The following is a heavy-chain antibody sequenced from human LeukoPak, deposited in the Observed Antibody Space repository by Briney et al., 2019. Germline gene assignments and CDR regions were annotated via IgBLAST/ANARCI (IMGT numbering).Heavy chain of an antibody. D-gene: IGHD6-13*01. Sequence: PGRSLRLSCAASGFTFSSYAMHWVRQAPGKGLEWVAVISYDGSNKYYADSVKGRFTISRDNSKNTLYLQMNSLRAEDTAVYYCARDRERAPGIAAAGPSYYFDYWGQGTLVTVSS. J-gene: IGHJ4*02. V-gene: IGHV3-30-3*01. CDR1: GFTFSSYA. CDR2: ISYDGSNK. CDR3: ARDRERAPGIAAAGPSYYFDY.